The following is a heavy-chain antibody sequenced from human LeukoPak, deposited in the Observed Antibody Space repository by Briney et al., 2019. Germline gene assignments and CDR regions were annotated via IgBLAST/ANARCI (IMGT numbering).Heavy chain of an antibody. CDR2: IYYSGST. V-gene: IGHV4-59*12. CDR1: GGSISSYY. Sequence: SETLSLTCTVSGGSISSYYWSWIRQPPGKGLEWIGSIYYSGSTYYNPSLKSRVTISVDTSKNQFSLKLSSVTAADTAVYYCARVGGVNEPDAFDIWGQGTMVTVSS. D-gene: IGHD1-26*01. CDR3: ARVGGVNEPDAFDI. J-gene: IGHJ3*02.